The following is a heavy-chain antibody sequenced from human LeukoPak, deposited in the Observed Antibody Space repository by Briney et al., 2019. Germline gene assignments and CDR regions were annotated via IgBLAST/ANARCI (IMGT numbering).Heavy chain of an antibody. CDR1: GFTFSSYE. J-gene: IGHJ4*02. Sequence: PGGSLRLSCAASGFTFSSYEMNWVRQAPGKGLEWVSYISSSGSTIYYADSVKGRFTISRDNAKNSLYLQMNSLRAEDTAVYYCAGGPRDYYDSSGYYYYWGQGTLVTVSS. D-gene: IGHD3-22*01. V-gene: IGHV3-48*03. CDR2: ISSSGSTI. CDR3: AGGPRDYYDSSGYYYY.